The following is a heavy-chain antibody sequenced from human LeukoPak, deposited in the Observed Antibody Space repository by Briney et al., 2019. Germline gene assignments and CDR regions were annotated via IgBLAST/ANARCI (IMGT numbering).Heavy chain of an antibody. CDR2: ISYDGSNK. CDR3: ERDPGP. J-gene: IGHJ5*02. D-gene: IGHD3-10*01. CDR1: GFTFSSYG. V-gene: IGHV3-30*03. Sequence: GGSLRLSCAASGFTFSSYGMHWVRQAPGKGLEWVAVISYDGSNKYYADSVKGRFTISRDNSKNTLYLQMNSLRAEDTAVYYCERDPGPWGQGTLVTVSS.